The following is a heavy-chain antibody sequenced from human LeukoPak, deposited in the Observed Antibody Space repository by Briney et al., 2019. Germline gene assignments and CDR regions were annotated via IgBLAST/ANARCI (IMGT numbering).Heavy chain of an antibody. V-gene: IGHV3-48*03. CDR1: GFTFSSYE. J-gene: IGHJ4*02. CDR3: ARDRFPPGVTSSY. Sequence: RGSLRQRCAASGFTFSSYEVNWVRQAPGKGLEWVSYISSSGSTIYYADSVKGRFTISRDNAKNSLYLQMNSLRAEDTAVYYCARDRFPPGVTSSYREQGSLGSVSS. CDR2: ISSSGSTI. D-gene: IGHD2-21*02.